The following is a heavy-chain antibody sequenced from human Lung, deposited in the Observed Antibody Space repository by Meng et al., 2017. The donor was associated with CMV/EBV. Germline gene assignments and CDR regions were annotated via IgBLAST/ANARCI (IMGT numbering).Heavy chain of an antibody. Sequence: SXTLSLXCTVSGGSVSTSSSYWSWIRQPPGKGLEWIGFIYNSGSTNDNPSLKSRVTKSVDTSKNQFSLKLTSVTLSDTAVYYCARGFYDFWSGFGAVDYWXQGMXVTVSS. V-gene: IGHV4-61*01. J-gene: IGHJ4*02. D-gene: IGHD3-3*01. CDR1: GGSVSTSSSY. CDR3: ARGFYDFWSGFGAVDY. CDR2: IYNSGST.